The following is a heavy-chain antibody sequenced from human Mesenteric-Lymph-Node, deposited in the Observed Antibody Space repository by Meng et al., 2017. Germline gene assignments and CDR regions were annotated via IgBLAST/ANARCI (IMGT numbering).Heavy chain of an antibody. D-gene: IGHD3-16*01. CDR3: ARDDSTGSYPFSPY. CDR1: GYTFTGYY. J-gene: IGHJ4*02. V-gene: IGHV1-2*02. CDR2: INPNSGGT. Sequence: ASVKVSCKASGYTFTGYYMHWVRQAPGQGLEWMGWINPNSGGTNYAQKFQGRGTMTRDTSISTAYMELSRLRSDDTSVYYCARDDSTGSYPFSPYWGQGTLVTVSS.